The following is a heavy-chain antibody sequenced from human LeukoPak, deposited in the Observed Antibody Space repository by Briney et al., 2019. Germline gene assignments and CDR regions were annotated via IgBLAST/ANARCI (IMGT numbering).Heavy chain of an antibody. CDR2: IYTSGST. D-gene: IGHD5-12*01. CDR3: ARAGGYVGFDY. J-gene: IGHJ4*02. Sequence: SQTLSLTCTVSGGSISSGSYYGSWIRQPAGKGLEWIGRIYTSGSTNYNPSLKSRVTISVDTSKNQFSLKLSSVTAADTAVYYCARAGGYVGFDYWGQGTLVAVSS. V-gene: IGHV4-61*02. CDR1: GGSISSGSYY.